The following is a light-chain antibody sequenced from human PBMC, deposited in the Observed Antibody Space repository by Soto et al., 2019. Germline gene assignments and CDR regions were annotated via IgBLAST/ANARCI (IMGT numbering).Light chain of an antibody. CDR2: GNS. V-gene: IGLV1-40*01. CDR3: QSYDSSLSCYV. Sequence: QSVLTQPPSVSGAPGQRVTISCTGSSSNIGAGYDVHWYQQLPGTAPKRLIYGNSNRPSGVPDRFSGSKSGTSACLAISGLEAEDEADYYRQSYDSSLSCYVFGTGTKLTVL. CDR1: SSNIGAGYD. J-gene: IGLJ1*01.